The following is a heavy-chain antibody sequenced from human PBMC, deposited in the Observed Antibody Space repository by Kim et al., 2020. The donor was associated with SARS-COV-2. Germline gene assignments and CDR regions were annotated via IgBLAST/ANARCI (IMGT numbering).Heavy chain of an antibody. J-gene: IGHJ3*02. CDR1: GGSISSYY. D-gene: IGHD5-12*01. CDR3: ARDWEREDGYNLRAFDI. V-gene: IGHV4-4*07. Sequence: SETLSLTCTVSGGSISSYYWSWIRQPAGKGLEWIGRIYTSGSTNYNPSLKSRVTMSVDTSKNQFSLKLSSVTAADTAVYYCARDWEREDGYNLRAFDIWGQGTMVTVSS. CDR2: IYTSGST.